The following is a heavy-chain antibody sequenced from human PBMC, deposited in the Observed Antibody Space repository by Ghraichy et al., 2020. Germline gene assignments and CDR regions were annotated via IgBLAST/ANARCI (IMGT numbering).Heavy chain of an antibody. CDR1: GFTFNIYD. D-gene: IGHD5-24*01. Sequence: GGSLRLSCAASGFTFNIYDMNWVRQAPGKGLEWVSYISSTSSAMYYADSVKGRFTISRDNAKNSLYLQMNSLRDEDTAVYYCASNLPPMDWGQGTLVTVSS. J-gene: IGHJ4*02. V-gene: IGHV3-48*02. CDR2: ISSTSSAM. CDR3: ASNLPPMD.